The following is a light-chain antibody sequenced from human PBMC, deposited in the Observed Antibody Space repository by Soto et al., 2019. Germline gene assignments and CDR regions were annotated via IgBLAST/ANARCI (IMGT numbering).Light chain of an antibody. V-gene: IGKV1-33*01. CDR2: DAS. CDR1: QGISSW. J-gene: IGKJ5*01. CDR3: QQYDNLPIT. Sequence: DIQMTQSPSSVSSSVAERITITCRASQGISSWLAWYQQKPGKAPKLLIYDASNLETGVPSRFSGSGSGTDFTFTISSLQPEDIATYYCQQYDNLPITFGQGTRLEIK.